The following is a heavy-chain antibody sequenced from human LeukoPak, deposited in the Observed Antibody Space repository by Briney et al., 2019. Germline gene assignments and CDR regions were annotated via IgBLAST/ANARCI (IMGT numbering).Heavy chain of an antibody. CDR1: GFTFSSYG. CDR2: IWYDGSNK. J-gene: IGHJ4*02. Sequence: TGRSLRLSCAASGFTFSSYGMHWVRQAPGKGLEWVAVIWYDGSNKYYADSVKGRFTISRDNSKNTLYLQMNSLRAEDTAVYYCARRGDGYNWGYYFDYWGQGTLVTVSS. D-gene: IGHD5-24*01. V-gene: IGHV3-33*01. CDR3: ARRGDGYNWGYYFDY.